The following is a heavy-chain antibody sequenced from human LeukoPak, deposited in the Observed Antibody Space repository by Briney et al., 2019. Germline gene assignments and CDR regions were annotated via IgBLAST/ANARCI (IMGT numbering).Heavy chain of an antibody. D-gene: IGHD2-21*02. Sequence: GGSLRLSCAASGFTFSSHAMSWVRQAPGKGLEWVSAISGSGGSTYYADSVKGRFTISRDNSKNTLYLQMNSLRAEDTAVYYCAKGQHIVVVTATGWFDPWGQGTLVTVSS. CDR2: ISGSGGST. V-gene: IGHV3-23*01. CDR3: AKGQHIVVVTATGWFDP. J-gene: IGHJ5*02. CDR1: GFTFSSHA.